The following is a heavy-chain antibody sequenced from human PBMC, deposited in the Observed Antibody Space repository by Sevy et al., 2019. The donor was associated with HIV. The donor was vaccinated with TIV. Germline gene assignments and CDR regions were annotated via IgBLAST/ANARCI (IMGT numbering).Heavy chain of an antibody. V-gene: IGHV4-39*01. CDR2: IYYSGST. Sequence: SETLSLTCTVSGGFISSSSNFWGWIRQPPGKGLEWIGNIYYSGSTYYTPSLKSRVTISVDTSKNQFSLELGSVTAADTAVYYCARGRYFDWFPYYFDYWGQGTLVTVSS. CDR1: GGFISSSSNF. CDR3: ARGRYFDWFPYYFDY. D-gene: IGHD3-9*01. J-gene: IGHJ4*02.